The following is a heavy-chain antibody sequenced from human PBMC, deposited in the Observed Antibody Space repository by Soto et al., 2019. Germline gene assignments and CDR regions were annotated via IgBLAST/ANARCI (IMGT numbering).Heavy chain of an antibody. CDR2: ISGSGGST. J-gene: IGHJ4*02. V-gene: IGHV3-23*01. D-gene: IGHD6-19*01. CDR3: AKVEAGPSDLRDY. Sequence: EVQLLESGGGLVQPGGSLRLSCAASGFTFSSYAMSWVRQAPGKGLEWVSAISGSGGSTYYADSVKGRFTISRDNSKNTLYLQMTSLRAEDTAVYYCAKVEAGPSDLRDYWGQGTLVTVSS. CDR1: GFTFSSYA.